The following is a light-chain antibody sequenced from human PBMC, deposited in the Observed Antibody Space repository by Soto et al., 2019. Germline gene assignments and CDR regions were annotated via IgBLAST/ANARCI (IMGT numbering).Light chain of an antibody. V-gene: IGLV2-8*01. CDR3: SSFVGTTHQGV. J-gene: IGLJ2*01. Sequence: QSALTQPPSASGSPGQSVAISCTGTSSDVGDYNYVSWYQQHPGKAPKLMIYEVSKRPSGVPDRFSGSKSGNTATLTVSGLQAEDEAEYYSSSFVGTTHQGVFGGRTKLTVL. CDR2: EVS. CDR1: SSDVGDYNY.